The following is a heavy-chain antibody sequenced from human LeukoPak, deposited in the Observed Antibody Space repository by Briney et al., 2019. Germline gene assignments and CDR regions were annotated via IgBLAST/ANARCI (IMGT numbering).Heavy chain of an antibody. D-gene: IGHD3-10*01. CDR1: GFTFSSYA. CDR3: ARDSSPHYFGSGRPTDS. V-gene: IGHV3-30-3*01. CDR2: ISYNGDAQ. Sequence: GGSLRLSCAASGFTFSSYAMSWVRQAPGKGLEWVAVISYNGDAQQSADSVKGRFIISRDNSKNTLFLEMNSLRPEDTGTYYCARDSSPHYFGSGRPTDSWGQGTLVIVSS. J-gene: IGHJ4*02.